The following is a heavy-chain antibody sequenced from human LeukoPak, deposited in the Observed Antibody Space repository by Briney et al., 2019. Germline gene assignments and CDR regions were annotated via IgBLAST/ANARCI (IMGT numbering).Heavy chain of an antibody. CDR3: ARLRVGGTTDFDY. V-gene: IGHV4-59*08. CDR1: GGSISSYY. D-gene: IGHD1-7*01. Sequence: PSETLSLTCTVSGGSISSYYWSWIRQPPGKGLEWIGYIYYSGSTNYNPSLKSRVTISVDTSKNQFSLKLSSVTAADTAVYYCARLRVGGTTDFDYWGQGTLVTVSS. CDR2: IYYSGST. J-gene: IGHJ4*02.